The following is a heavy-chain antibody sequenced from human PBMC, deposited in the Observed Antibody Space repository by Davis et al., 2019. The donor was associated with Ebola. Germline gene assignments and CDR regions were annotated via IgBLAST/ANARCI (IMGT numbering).Heavy chain of an antibody. CDR1: GYTFTSYD. CDR2: MNPNSGNT. V-gene: IGHV1-8*01. J-gene: IGHJ6*04. D-gene: IGHD6-6*01. CDR3: ARGLRSSLRYYYYGMDV. Sequence: AASVKVSCKASGYTFTSYDINWVRQATGQGLEWMGWMNPNSGNTGYAQKFQGRVTMTRNTSISTAYMELSSLRSEDTAVYYCARGLRSSLRYYYYGMDVWGKGTTVTVSS.